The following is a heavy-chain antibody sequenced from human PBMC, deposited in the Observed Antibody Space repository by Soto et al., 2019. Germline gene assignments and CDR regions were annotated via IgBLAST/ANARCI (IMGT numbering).Heavy chain of an antibody. CDR2: IYGDDGE. Sequence: QITLKESGPTLVKPTQTLTLTCTFSGFSLSSSGVGVGWFRQPPGKALEWLALIYGDDGERYTPSLKTRHTINKDTSKNQVILTMTNMDPVDTATYDCAHREGDAYVCGSSKDAFDVWGQGTMVTVSS. V-gene: IGHV2-5*02. J-gene: IGHJ3*01. D-gene: IGHD3-16*01. CDR1: GFSLSSSGVG. CDR3: AHREGDAYVCGSSKDAFDV.